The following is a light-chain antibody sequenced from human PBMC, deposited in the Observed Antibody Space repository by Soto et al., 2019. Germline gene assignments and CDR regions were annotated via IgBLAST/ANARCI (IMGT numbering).Light chain of an antibody. V-gene: IGLV2-8*01. Sequence: QSVLTQPPSASVSPGQSVTIFCTGTSSDVGGYNYVSWYQQHPGKAPTLMIYEVSKRPSGVPDRFSGSKSGNTASLTVSGLQAEDEADYYCSSYAGSKGVFGGGTQLTVL. CDR3: SSYAGSKGV. CDR2: EVS. CDR1: SSDVGGYNY. J-gene: IGLJ2*01.